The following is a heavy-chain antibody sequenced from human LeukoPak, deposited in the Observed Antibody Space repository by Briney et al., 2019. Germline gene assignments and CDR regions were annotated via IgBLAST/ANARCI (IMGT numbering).Heavy chain of an antibody. CDR2: ISGSTGRT. CDR3: APRVVGSAPFDY. D-gene: IGHD2-15*01. CDR1: GFTFSTYA. V-gene: IGHV3-23*01. J-gene: IGHJ4*02. Sequence: GGSLRLSCAASGFTFSTYAMSWVRQAPGEGLEWVSAISGSTGRTYYADSVKGRFTISRDNSKKTLYLQMNNLRAEDTAVYYCAPRVVGSAPFDYWGQGILVTVSS.